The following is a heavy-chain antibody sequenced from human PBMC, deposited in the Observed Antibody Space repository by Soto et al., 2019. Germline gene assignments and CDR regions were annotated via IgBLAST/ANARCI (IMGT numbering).Heavy chain of an antibody. D-gene: IGHD6-6*01. CDR2: IYFSWFT. J-gene: IGHJ4*02. CDR1: GGSISSGGYY. V-gene: IGHV4-31*01. Sequence: SETLSLTCTVSGGSISSGGYYWSWIRQHPWKGLEWFGYIYFSWFTFYNPSLKSLVTISVDMSKNQFSLKLSSVTAADTAVYYCARGSPLAARHPIDYWGQGTLVTVSS. CDR3: ARGSPLAARHPIDY.